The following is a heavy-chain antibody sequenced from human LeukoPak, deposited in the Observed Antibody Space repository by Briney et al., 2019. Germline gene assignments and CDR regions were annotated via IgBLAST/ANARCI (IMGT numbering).Heavy chain of an antibody. V-gene: IGHV1-18*01. D-gene: IGHD3-3*01. J-gene: IGHJ4*02. Sequence: ASVKVSCKASGYTLTSYGISWVRQAPGQGLEWMGWISAYNGNTNYAQELQGRVTMTTDTSTGTAYMELRSLRSDDTAVYYCARDNKVDYDFWSGYSNGDYFDYWGQGTLVTVSS. CDR1: GYTLTSYG. CDR2: ISAYNGNT. CDR3: ARDNKVDYDFWSGYSNGDYFDY.